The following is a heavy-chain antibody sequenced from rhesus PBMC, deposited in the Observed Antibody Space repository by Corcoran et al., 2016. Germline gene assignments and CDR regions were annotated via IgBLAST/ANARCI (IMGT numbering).Heavy chain of an antibody. CDR2: IDGSGGIT. V-gene: IGHV4-93*02. CDR3: ARRDSSGWYYFDY. J-gene: IGHJ4*01. CDR1: GCSICRRYW. Sequence: VHPQEPGPGRGKPTATPLPTCAASGCSICRRYWGSWIRTPPGKGLEWVGGIDGSGGITEYNPSLKSRFTISIDTSKNQFSLKLSSVTAADTAVYYCARRDSSGWYYFDYWGQGVLVTVSS. D-gene: IGHD6-31*01.